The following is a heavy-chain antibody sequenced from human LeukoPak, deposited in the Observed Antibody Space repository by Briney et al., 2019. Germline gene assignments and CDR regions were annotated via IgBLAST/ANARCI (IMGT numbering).Heavy chain of an antibody. D-gene: IGHD1-26*01. CDR1: GGSISSREYY. CDR3: ARVLQVGTTTKFDS. Sequence: SQTLSLTCTVSGGSISSREYYWSWIRQPPGRGLEWIGYIFYSGSTYYNPSLKSRVTISIDTSKNQFSLKLSSVTAADTAMYYCARVLQVGTTTKFDSWGQGTLVTVSS. J-gene: IGHJ4*02. CDR2: IFYSGST. V-gene: IGHV4-30-4*08.